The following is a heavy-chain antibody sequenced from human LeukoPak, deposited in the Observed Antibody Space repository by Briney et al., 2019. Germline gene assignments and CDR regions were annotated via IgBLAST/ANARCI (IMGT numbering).Heavy chain of an antibody. V-gene: IGHV4-61*01. D-gene: IGHD6-13*01. CDR3: AGADWAAAGTHPHYFDY. J-gene: IGHJ4*02. CDR2: IYYSEST. Sequence: SETLSLTCSVSGYSISSGCYWSWIRQPPGKGLDWIGYIYYSESTNYNPSLKSRVTISVDTSKNQFSLKLSSVTAADTAVYYCAGADWAAAGTHPHYFDYWGQGTLVTVSS. CDR1: GYSISSGCY.